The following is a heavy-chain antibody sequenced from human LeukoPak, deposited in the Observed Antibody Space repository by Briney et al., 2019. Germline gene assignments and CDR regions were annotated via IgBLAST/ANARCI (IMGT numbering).Heavy chain of an antibody. CDR1: GFTFSSYG. CDR2: IWYDGSNK. J-gene: IGHJ4*02. CDR3: AKENSPYYGSTPDLDY. Sequence: GGSLRLSCAASGFTFSSYGMHWVRQAPGKGLEWVAVIWYDGSNKYYADSVKGRFTISRDNSKNTLYLQMNSLRAEDTAVYYCAKENSPYYGSTPDLDYWGQGTLVTVSS. D-gene: IGHD3-10*01. V-gene: IGHV3-30*02.